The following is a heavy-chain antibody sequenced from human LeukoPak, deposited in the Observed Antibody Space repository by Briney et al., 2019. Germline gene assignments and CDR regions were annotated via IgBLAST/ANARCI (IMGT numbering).Heavy chain of an antibody. CDR2: SGTSGGT. V-gene: IGHV3-23*01. Sequence: GGSLRLSCAASGFSFSSYAMSWVRQAPGKGLEWVSTSGTSGGTYYADSVKGRFTISRDNSKNTLFLQLNSLRAEDTAVYYCAKRDCSGGPCYFDDWGQGTLVTVSS. D-gene: IGHD2-15*01. CDR1: GFSFSSYA. CDR3: AKRDCSGGPCYFDD. J-gene: IGHJ4*02.